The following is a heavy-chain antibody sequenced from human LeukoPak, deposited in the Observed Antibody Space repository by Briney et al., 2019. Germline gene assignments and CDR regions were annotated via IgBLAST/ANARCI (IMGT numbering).Heavy chain of an antibody. D-gene: IGHD2-2*01. CDR1: GGSFSGYY. Sequence: SETLSLTCAVYGGSFSGYYWSWIRQPPGKGLEWIGYIYSSGNTNYNPSLKSRVTMSVDTSKNQFSLKLSSVTAADTAVYYCAREYCTGTSCPFDYWGRGTLVTVSS. CDR2: IYSSGNT. V-gene: IGHV4-4*08. J-gene: IGHJ4*02. CDR3: AREYCTGTSCPFDY.